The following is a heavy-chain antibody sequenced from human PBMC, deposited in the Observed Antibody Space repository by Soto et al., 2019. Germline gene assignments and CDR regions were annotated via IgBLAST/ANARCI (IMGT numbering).Heavy chain of an antibody. CDR3: ARDWGYSSSWPTHGMVV. Sequence: GGSLRLSCAASGFTFSRYSMNWVRRAPGRGLEWVSSISSSSSYIYYADSVKGRFTISRDNAKNSLYLQMNSLRAEDTAVYYCARDWGYSSSWPTHGMVVWGQGTTVTVSS. CDR2: ISSSSSYI. V-gene: IGHV3-21*01. CDR1: GFTFSRYS. J-gene: IGHJ6*02. D-gene: IGHD6-13*01.